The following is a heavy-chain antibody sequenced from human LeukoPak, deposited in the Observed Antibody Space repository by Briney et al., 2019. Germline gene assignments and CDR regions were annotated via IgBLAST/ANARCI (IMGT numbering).Heavy chain of an antibody. J-gene: IGHJ5*02. Sequence: SETLSLTCTVSGGSISSYYWSWIRQPPGKGLEWIRYIYYSGSTNYNPSLKSRVTISVDTSKNQFSLKLSSVTAADTAVYYCARVSGVAATNWFDPWGQGTLVTVSS. V-gene: IGHV4-59*01. CDR2: IYYSGST. D-gene: IGHD2-15*01. CDR1: GGSISSYY. CDR3: ARVSGVAATNWFDP.